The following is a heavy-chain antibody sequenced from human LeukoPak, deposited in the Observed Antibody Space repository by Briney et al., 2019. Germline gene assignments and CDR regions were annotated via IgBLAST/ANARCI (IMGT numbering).Heavy chain of an antibody. V-gene: IGHV4-59*01. Sequence: SETLSLTCTVSGGSISSYYWSWIRQPPGKGLEWIGYIYYSGSTNYNPSLKSRVTISVDTSKNQFSLKLSSVTAADTAVYYCARTYYYDSSGSQAFDIWGQGTMVTVCS. CDR3: ARTYYYDSSGSQAFDI. CDR2: IYYSGST. D-gene: IGHD3-22*01. J-gene: IGHJ3*02. CDR1: GGSISSYY.